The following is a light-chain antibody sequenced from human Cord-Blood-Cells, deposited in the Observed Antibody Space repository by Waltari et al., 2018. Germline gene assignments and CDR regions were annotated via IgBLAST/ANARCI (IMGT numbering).Light chain of an antibody. CDR3: QQYNSYSIT. V-gene: IGKV1-5*01. CDR2: DAS. Sequence: IQIPQSPSTLSAFLGDRVTITCRASQSISSWLAWYQQKPGKAPKLLIYDASSLESGVPSRFSGSGSGTEFTLTISSLQPEDFATYYCQQYNSYSITFGQGTRLEIK. J-gene: IGKJ5*01. CDR1: QSISSW.